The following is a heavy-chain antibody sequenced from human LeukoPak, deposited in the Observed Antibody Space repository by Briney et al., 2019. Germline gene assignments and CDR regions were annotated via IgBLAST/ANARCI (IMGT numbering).Heavy chain of an antibody. Sequence: PGGSLRLSCAASGFTFDDCAMHWVRQAPGKGLEWVSLISGDGGSTYYADSVKGRFTISRDNSKNSLYLQMNSLRTEDTALYYCAKSAAGTTIYYGMDVWGQGTTVTVSS. CDR1: GFTFDDCA. J-gene: IGHJ6*02. CDR2: ISGDGGST. CDR3: AKSAAGTTIYYGMDV. D-gene: IGHD6-13*01. V-gene: IGHV3-43*02.